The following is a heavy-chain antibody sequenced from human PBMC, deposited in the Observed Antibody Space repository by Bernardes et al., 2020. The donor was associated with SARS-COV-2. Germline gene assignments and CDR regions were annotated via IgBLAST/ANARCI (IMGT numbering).Heavy chain of an antibody. J-gene: IGHJ6*02. Sequence: SETLSLTCTVSGGSISSGGYYWSWIRQHPGKGLEWIGYIYYSGSTYYNPSLKSRVTISVDTSKNQFSLKLSSVTAADTAVYYCARDIFRRGIAAAGDQYYYYYGMDVWGQGTTVTVSS. V-gene: IGHV4-31*03. CDR1: GGSISSGGYY. D-gene: IGHD6-13*01. CDR2: IYYSGST. CDR3: ARDIFRRGIAAAGDQYYYYYGMDV.